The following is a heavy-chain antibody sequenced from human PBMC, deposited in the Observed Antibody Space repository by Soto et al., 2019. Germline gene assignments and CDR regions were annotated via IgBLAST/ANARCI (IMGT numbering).Heavy chain of an antibody. CDR1: GGTFSTYI. D-gene: IGHD3-3*01. CDR3: ARDRITTRGDAFDL. Sequence: QVQLVQSGAEVKKPGSSVKVSCKAPGGTFSTYIISWVRQAPGQGLEWMGRIIPIPDITTYAQKFQGRVTITADKSTSTAYMELSSLRSDDTAVYYCARDRITTRGDAFDLWGQGTMVTVSS. J-gene: IGHJ3*01. CDR2: IIPIPDIT. V-gene: IGHV1-69*02.